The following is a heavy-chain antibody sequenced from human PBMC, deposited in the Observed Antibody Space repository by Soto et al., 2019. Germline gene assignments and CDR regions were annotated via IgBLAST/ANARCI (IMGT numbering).Heavy chain of an antibody. V-gene: IGHV3-66*01. CDR1: GFTVSNNY. CDR3: AGYSHKGD. J-gene: IGHJ4*02. Sequence: LVESGGGLVQPGGSLRLSCAASGFTVSNNYMSWVRQAPGKGLEWVSLIYSGGSTHYADSVKGRFTISRDQSKNTLYLQMSSLTVDDTAVYYCAGYSHKGDWGQGTLVTVSS. CDR2: IYSGGST. D-gene: IGHD1-26*01.